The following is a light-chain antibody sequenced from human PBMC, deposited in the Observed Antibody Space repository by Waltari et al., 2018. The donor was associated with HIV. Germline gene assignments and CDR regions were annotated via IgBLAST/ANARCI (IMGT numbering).Light chain of an antibody. CDR2: EVT. CDR3: VSYAGSNTVI. J-gene: IGLJ2*01. Sequence: QSALTQPPSASGSPGPSVPLSCTGTSRDLGGYNSVSWYQQHPGKAPKLIIYEVTNRPSGLPNRFSGSKSGNTASLTVSGLQAEDEADYYCVSYAGSNTVIFGGGTKLTVL. V-gene: IGLV2-8*01. CDR1: SRDLGGYNS.